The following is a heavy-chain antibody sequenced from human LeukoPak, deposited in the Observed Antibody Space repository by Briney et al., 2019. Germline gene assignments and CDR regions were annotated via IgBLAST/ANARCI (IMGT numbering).Heavy chain of an antibody. CDR2: ISAYNGNT. J-gene: IGHJ5*02. CDR1: GYTFTGYY. Sequence: ASVKVSCKASGYTFTGYYMHWVRQAPGQGLEWMGWISAYNGNTNYAQKLQGRVTMTTDTSTSTAYMELRSLRSDDTAVYYCARGNDRSGIVGATTPHWFDPWGQGTLVTVSS. CDR3: ARGNDRSGIVGATTPHWFDP. V-gene: IGHV1-18*04. D-gene: IGHD1-26*01.